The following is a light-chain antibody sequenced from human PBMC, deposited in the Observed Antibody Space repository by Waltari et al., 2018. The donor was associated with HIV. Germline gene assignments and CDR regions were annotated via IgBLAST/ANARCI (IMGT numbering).Light chain of an antibody. J-gene: IGKJ3*01. CDR1: QAVANK. CDR3: QQRSSFPLT. CDR2: DAS. V-gene: IGKV1-39*01. Sequence: DIQMTQSPSSLSASVGDRVSITCRASQAVANKVNWFQQKPGKPPKVLIYDASRLPNGVPSRFSGSGSGTDFTLTINGVQPDDFASYFCQQRSSFPLTFGPGTKVDVK.